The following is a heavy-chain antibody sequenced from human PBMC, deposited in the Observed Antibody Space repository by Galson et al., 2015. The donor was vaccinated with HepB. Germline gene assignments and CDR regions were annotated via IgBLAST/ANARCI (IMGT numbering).Heavy chain of an antibody. V-gene: IGHV3-48*04. Sequence: SLRLSCAASGFTFSGYSMNWVRQAPGRGLEWLSYITGDSGTIYYADSVKGRITISRDNAKNSLYLQMNSLTAGDTALYYCARTGRGLSSFDSWGQGTLVTVSS. CDR2: ITGDSGTI. CDR1: GFTFSGYS. D-gene: IGHD3-16*01. CDR3: ARTGRGLSSFDS. J-gene: IGHJ4*02.